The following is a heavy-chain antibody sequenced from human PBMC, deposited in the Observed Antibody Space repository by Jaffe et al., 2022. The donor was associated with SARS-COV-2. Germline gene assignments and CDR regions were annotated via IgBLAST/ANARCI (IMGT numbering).Heavy chain of an antibody. Sequence: EVQLVESGGGLVQPGGSLRLSCAASGFTFSSYSMNWVRQAPGKGLEWVSYISSSSSTIYYADSVKGRFTISRDNAKNSLYLQMNSLRDEDTAVYYCARERPGGSCSSFDYWGQGTLVTVSS. CDR3: ARERPGGSCSSFDY. D-gene: IGHD2-15*01. V-gene: IGHV3-48*02. CDR2: ISSSSSTI. J-gene: IGHJ4*02. CDR1: GFTFSSYS.